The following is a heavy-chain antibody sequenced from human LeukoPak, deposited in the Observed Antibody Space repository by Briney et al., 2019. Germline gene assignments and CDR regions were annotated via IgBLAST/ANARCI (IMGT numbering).Heavy chain of an antibody. Sequence: KPSQTLSLTCTVSGGSISSGDYYWSWIRQPPGKGLERIGYIYYSGSTYYNPSLKSRVTISVDTSKNQFSLKLSSVTAADTAVYYCARCRDGYNFDYWGQGTLVTVSS. J-gene: IGHJ4*02. D-gene: IGHD5-24*01. CDR3: ARCRDGYNFDY. V-gene: IGHV4-30-4*01. CDR2: IYYSGST. CDR1: GGSISSGDYY.